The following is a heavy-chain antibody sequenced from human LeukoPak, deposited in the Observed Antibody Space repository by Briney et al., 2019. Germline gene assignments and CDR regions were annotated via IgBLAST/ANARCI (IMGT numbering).Heavy chain of an antibody. V-gene: IGHV4-39*07. Sequence: NPSETLSLTCTVSGGSISSGSYYWSWIRQPPGKGLEWIGEINHSGSTNYNPSLKSRVTISVDTSKNQFSLKLSSVTAADTAVYYCARARSSSWYPVLGYWGQGTLVTVSS. CDR3: ARARSSSWYPVLGY. CDR1: GGSISSGSYY. J-gene: IGHJ4*02. CDR2: INHSGST. D-gene: IGHD6-13*01.